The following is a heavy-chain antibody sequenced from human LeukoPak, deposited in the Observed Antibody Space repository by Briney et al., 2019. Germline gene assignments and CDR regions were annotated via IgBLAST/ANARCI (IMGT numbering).Heavy chain of an antibody. D-gene: IGHD3-9*01. CDR3: ARDLAGYGRGDAFDI. CDR2: IYHSGST. V-gene: IGHV4-30-2*01. J-gene: IGHJ3*02. CDR1: GGSVSSGGYY. Sequence: PSETLSLTCTVSGGSVSSGGYYWSWIRQPPGKGLEWIGYIYHSGSTYYNPSLKSRVTISVDRSKNQFSLKLSSVTAADTAVYYCARDLAGYGRGDAFDIWGQGTMVTVSS.